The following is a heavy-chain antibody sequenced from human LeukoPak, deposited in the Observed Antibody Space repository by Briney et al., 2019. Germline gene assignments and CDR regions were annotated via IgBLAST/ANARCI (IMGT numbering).Heavy chain of an antibody. Sequence: SGGSLRLSCAASGFTFSTYWMHWVRQAPGKGLVWVSRINTDGSSTSYADSVKGRFSISRDNAKNTLYVQMNSLSAEDSAVYYCARALGANYGMDVWGQGTTVTVSS. V-gene: IGHV3-74*01. CDR1: GFTFSTYW. J-gene: IGHJ6*02. CDR3: ARALGANYGMDV. CDR2: INTDGSST. D-gene: IGHD3-16*01.